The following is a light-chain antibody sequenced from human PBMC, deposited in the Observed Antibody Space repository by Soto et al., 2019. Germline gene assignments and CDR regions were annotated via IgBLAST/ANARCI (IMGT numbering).Light chain of an antibody. J-gene: IGKJ1*01. Sequence: DIQMTQSPSTLSASVGDSVTSTCRASQSISSWLAWYQQKPGKAPKLLIYDASSLESGVPSRFSGSGSGTEFTLTISSLQPDDFATYYCHQYNSYWTFGQGNKVDIK. CDR2: DAS. CDR3: HQYNSYWT. CDR1: QSISSW. V-gene: IGKV1-5*01.